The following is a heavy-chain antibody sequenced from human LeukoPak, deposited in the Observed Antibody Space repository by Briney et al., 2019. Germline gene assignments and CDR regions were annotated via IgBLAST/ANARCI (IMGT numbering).Heavy chain of an antibody. CDR1: GVTVSSSY. Sequence: GGSLRLSCAASGVTVSSSYMSWVRQTPGKGLEWVSIMYSGGATDYADSVKGRFTISRDNSKNTLYLQMNSLRAEDTAVYYCARDPSPFYGDYGYWGQGTLVTVSS. CDR3: ARDPSPFYGDYGY. D-gene: IGHD4-17*01. V-gene: IGHV3-66*01. CDR2: MYSGGAT. J-gene: IGHJ4*02.